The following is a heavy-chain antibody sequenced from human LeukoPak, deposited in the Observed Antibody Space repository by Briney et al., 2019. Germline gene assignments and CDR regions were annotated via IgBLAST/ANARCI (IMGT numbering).Heavy chain of an antibody. D-gene: IGHD3/OR15-3a*01. V-gene: IGHV3-30-3*01. CDR1: GFTLAQYS. CDR2: ISYDGVNK. J-gene: IGHJ4*02. Sequence: QPGTSLRLSCAVSGFTLAQYSMHWVRQAPGRGLEWVAVISYDGVNKYYADSVKGRFTVSRDTSKNRLDLQMNSLRRDDMAVYYCARGNYDSLTDYPEDYWGQGTLVTV. CDR3: ARGNYDSLTDYPEDY.